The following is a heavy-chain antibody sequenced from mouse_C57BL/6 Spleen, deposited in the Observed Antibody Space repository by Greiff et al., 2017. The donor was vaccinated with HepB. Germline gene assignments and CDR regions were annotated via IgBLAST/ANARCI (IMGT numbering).Heavy chain of an antibody. D-gene: IGHD1-3*01. V-gene: IGHV1-80*01. Sequence: VQLRQSGAELVKPGASVKISCKASGYAFSSYWMNWVKQRPGKGLEWIGQIYPGDGDTNYNGKFKGKATLTADISSSTAYMQLSSLTSGDSADYFVAREWGIAWFAYWGQGTLVTVAA. CDR1: GYAFSSYW. CDR3: AREWGIAWFAY. J-gene: IGHJ3*01. CDR2: IYPGDGDT.